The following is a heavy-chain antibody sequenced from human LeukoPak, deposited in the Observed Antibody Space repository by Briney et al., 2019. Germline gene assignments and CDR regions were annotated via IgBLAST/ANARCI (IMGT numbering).Heavy chain of an antibody. CDR3: ARHYDYSNYDSYYNYMDV. V-gene: IGHV1-69*13. CDR2: IIPIFGTA. D-gene: IGHD4-11*01. Sequence: GASVKVSCKASGGTFSSYAISWVRQAPGQGLEWMGGIIPIFGTANYAQKFQGRVTITADESTSTAYMELSSLRSEDTAVYYCARHYDYSNYDSYYNYMDVWGKGTTVTVSS. CDR1: GGTFSSYA. J-gene: IGHJ6*03.